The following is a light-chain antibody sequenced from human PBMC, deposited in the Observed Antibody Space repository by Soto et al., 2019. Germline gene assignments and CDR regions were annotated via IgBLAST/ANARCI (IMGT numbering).Light chain of an antibody. J-gene: IGKJ2*01. Sequence: EIVLTQSPGTLSLSPGERATLSCRASQSVDSRTLAWDQQTAGQAPRFVISGASSRATGVPGRFSGSGSGTDITLTISRLAPEDVAVYYCQQCASTPWTFGQGTKLEI. V-gene: IGKV3-20*01. CDR2: GAS. CDR3: QQCASTPWT. CDR1: QSVDSRT.